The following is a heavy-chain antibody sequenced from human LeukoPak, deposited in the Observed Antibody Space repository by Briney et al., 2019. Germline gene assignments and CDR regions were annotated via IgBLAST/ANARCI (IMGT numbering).Heavy chain of an antibody. D-gene: IGHD1-26*01. CDR3: ARSRIVGATTDFDY. CDR1: GFTSSSYG. J-gene: IGHJ4*02. V-gene: IGHV3-30*02. CDR2: IRYDGSNK. Sequence: RTGGSLRLSCAASGFTSSSYGMHWVRQAPGKGLEWLAFIRYDGSNKYYADSVKGRFTISRDNSKNTLYLQMNSLRAEDTAVYYCARSRIVGATTDFDYWGQGTLVTVSS.